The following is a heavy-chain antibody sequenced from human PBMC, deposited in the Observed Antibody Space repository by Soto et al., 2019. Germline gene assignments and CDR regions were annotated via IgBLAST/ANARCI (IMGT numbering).Heavy chain of an antibody. CDR2: TYYRSRWYS. Sequence: PSQTLSLTCAISGDSVSSNGAAWNWIRQSPSRGLEWLGRTYYRSRWYSDYAPSVKSRITVNPDTSQNQFSLQLNSVTPEDTSIYYCARDPPGFNSAFAFWGQGTLVT. V-gene: IGHV6-1*01. CDR3: ARDPPGFNSAFAF. D-gene: IGHD1-26*01. J-gene: IGHJ4*02. CDR1: GDSVSSNGAA.